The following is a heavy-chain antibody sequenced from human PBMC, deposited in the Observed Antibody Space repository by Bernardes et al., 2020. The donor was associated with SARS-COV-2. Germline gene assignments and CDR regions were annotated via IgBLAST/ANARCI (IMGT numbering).Heavy chain of an antibody. V-gene: IGHV4-38-2*01. CDR2: IYHSGST. D-gene: IGHD3-10*01. J-gene: IGHJ5*02. CDR1: GYSISSGYY. Sequence: SETLSLTCAVSGYSISSGYYWGWIRQPPGKGLEWIGSIYHSGSTYYNPSLKSRVTISVDTSKNQFSLKLSSVTAADTAVYYCARVSGLLWFGELFDNWFDPWGQGTLVTVSS. CDR3: ARVSGLLWFGELFDNWFDP.